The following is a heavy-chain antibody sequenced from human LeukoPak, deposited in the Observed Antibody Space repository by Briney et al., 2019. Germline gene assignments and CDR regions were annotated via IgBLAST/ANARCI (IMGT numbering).Heavy chain of an antibody. J-gene: IGHJ4*02. Sequence: GESLKISCKGSGYRFTSYWIGWVRQMPGKGLEWMGIIYPGDSDTRYSPSFQGQVTISADKSISTAYLQWSSLKASDTAMYYCARPDDYGSGSFHFDYWGQGTLVTVSS. V-gene: IGHV5-51*01. CDR2: IYPGDSDT. D-gene: IGHD3-10*01. CDR3: ARPDDYGSGSFHFDY. CDR1: GYRFTSYW.